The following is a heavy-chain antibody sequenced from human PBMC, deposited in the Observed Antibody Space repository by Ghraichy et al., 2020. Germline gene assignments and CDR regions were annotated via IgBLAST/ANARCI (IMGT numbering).Heavy chain of an antibody. V-gene: IGHV3-66*01. CDR1: GFTVSSNY. Sequence: GGSLRLSCAASGFTVSSNYMSWVRQAPGKGLEWVSIIYSDGTTYYADSVKGRFTISRDNSKNTLYLQMNSLRAEDTAVYYCARDSYYSGGYWMRDFDYWGQGTLVTVAS. J-gene: IGHJ4*02. CDR3: ARDSYYSGGYWMRDFDY. CDR2: IYSDGTT. D-gene: IGHD3-22*01.